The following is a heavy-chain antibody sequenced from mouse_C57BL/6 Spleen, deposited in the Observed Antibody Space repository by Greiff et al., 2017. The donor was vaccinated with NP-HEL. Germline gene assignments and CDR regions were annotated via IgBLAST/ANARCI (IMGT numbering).Heavy chain of an antibody. CDR2: ISYDGSN. V-gene: IGHV3-6*01. Sequence: DVKLQEPGPGLVKPSQSLSLTCSVTGYSITSGYYWNWIRQFPGNKLEWMGYISYDGSNNYNPSLKNRISITRDTSKNQFFLKLNSVTTEDTATYYCAKLGEYWGQGTLVTVSA. J-gene: IGHJ3*01. CDR1: GYSITSGYY. D-gene: IGHD3-3*01. CDR3: AKLGEY.